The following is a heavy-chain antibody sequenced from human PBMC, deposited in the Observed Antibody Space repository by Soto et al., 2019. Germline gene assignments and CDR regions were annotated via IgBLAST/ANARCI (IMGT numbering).Heavy chain of an antibody. Sequence: EVQLLESRGDLVQPGGSLRLSCAASGFTFSSYAMSWVRQAPGKGPEWVSSMSGSGDNTYYADSVKGRFIISRDNSKNTLYLQMSSLRVDDTAVYSCAKGRTYNYANYFDPWGQGTLVTVSS. D-gene: IGHD1-1*01. CDR1: GFTFSSYA. CDR3: AKGRTYNYANYFDP. J-gene: IGHJ5*02. V-gene: IGHV3-23*01. CDR2: MSGSGDNT.